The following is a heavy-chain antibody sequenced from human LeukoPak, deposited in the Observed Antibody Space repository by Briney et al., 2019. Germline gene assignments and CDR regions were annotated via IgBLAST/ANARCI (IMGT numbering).Heavy chain of an antibody. CDR1: GFTFKLYW. CDR2: INDDGSDT. CDR3: MRGGPSTWS. Sequence: PGGSLRLSCAASGFTFKLYWMHWVRQVPGKAPVWVSRINDDGSDTRYADSVKGRFTISRDDATNMVFLQMNSLRPEDTAIYYCMRGGPSTWSWGQGTLVTVSS. V-gene: IGHV3-74*01. D-gene: IGHD2-15*01. J-gene: IGHJ5*02.